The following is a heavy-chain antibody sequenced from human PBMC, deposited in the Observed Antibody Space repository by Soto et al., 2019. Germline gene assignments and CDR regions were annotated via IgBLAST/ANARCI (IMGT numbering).Heavy chain of an antibody. V-gene: IGHV4-34*01. CDR2: IIHSGAT. CDR3: ARGFCSGGSCNLHFDY. Sequence: QVQLQQWGAGLLKSSETLSLTCAVYGGSFSGYYWSWIRQPPGKGLEWIGEIIHSGATNYNPSLKSPVTVSGDTSKNQFSLKLSSVTAADTAVYYCARGFCSGGSCNLHFDYWGQGTLVTVSS. D-gene: IGHD2-15*01. CDR1: GGSFSGYY. J-gene: IGHJ4*02.